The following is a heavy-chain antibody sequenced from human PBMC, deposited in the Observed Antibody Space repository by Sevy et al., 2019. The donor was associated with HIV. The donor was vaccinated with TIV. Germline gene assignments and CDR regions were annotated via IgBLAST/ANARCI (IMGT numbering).Heavy chain of an antibody. CDR3: ATHAGIAAAGRVFDY. D-gene: IGHD6-13*01. J-gene: IGHJ4*02. CDR1: GFTFSDHY. V-gene: IGHV3-72*01. Sequence: GGSLRLSCAASGFTFSDHYMEWVRQAPGKGLEWVGRTRNKADSYTTEYAASVKGRLTISRDDSKNSLYLQMNSPKTEDTAVYYCATHAGIAAAGRVFDYWGQGSLVTVSS. CDR2: TRNKADSYTT.